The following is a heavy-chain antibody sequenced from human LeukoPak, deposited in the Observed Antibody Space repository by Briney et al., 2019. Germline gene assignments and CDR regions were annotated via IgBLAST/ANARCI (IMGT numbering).Heavy chain of an antibody. J-gene: IGHJ4*02. D-gene: IGHD2-21*02. Sequence: GGALRLSCAASGFIFPTYWMSWVRQAPGKGLEWVANINQDASDKNHVESVKGRFTISRDNANNLLFLQMNDLRAEDKAIYYCARAPPTASQWYPDYWGQGTLVTVSS. CDR3: ARAPPTASQWYPDY. CDR2: INQDASDK. V-gene: IGHV3-7*01. CDR1: GFIFPTYW.